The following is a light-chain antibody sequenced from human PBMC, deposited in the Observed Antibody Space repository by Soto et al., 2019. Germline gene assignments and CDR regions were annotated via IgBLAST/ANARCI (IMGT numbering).Light chain of an antibody. J-gene: IGKJ1*01. CDR3: QQYNNWPWT. V-gene: IGKV3-15*01. CDR2: GAS. CDR1: QSVSSY. Sequence: EIVWTQSPATLSLSPGERATLSCRASQSVSSYLAWYQQKPGQAPRLLIYGASTRATGIPARFSGSGSGTEFTLTISSLQSEDFAVYYCQQYNNWPWTFGQGTKVDIK.